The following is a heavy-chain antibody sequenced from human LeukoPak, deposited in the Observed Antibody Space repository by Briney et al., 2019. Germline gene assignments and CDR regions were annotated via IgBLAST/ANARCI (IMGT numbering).Heavy chain of an antibody. V-gene: IGHV4-34*01. CDR1: GGSFSGYY. CDR3: ARFARPYYFDY. Sequence: SETLSLTCAVYGGSFSGYYWSWIRQPPGKGLEWIGEINHSGSTNYNPSLKSRVTISVDTSKNQFSLKLSSVTAADTAVYYCARFARPYYFDYWGQGNLVTVSS. CDR2: INHSGST. J-gene: IGHJ4*02.